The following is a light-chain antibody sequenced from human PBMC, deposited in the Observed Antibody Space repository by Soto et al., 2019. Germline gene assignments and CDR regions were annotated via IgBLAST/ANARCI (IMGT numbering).Light chain of an antibody. CDR2: GAS. Sequence: VVTQSPATLSESPGERATLSCRASQNIDSNLAWYQQRPGQAPRLLIYGASSRATGIPDRFSGSGSGTDFTLTISRLEPEDFAVYYCHQYGTSPQTFGQGTKVDIK. CDR3: HQYGTSPQT. V-gene: IGKV3-20*01. CDR1: QNIDSN. J-gene: IGKJ1*01.